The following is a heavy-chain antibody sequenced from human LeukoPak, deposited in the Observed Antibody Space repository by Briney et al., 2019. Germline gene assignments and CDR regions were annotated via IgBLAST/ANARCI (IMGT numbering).Heavy chain of an antibody. V-gene: IGHV3-23*01. CDR2: ISGSGTVT. CDR1: GFTFSNHA. D-gene: IGHD2-15*01. CDR3: AKTSVGEGRIIASGYFDN. J-gene: IGHJ4*02. Sequence: GGSLRLSCAASGFTFSNHAMNWVRQAPGKGLEWVSIISGSGTVTYYADSVKGRFTISRDNSKNTLYLQMSSLRAEDTAVYYCAKTSVGEGRIIASGYFDNWGQGTLVTVPS.